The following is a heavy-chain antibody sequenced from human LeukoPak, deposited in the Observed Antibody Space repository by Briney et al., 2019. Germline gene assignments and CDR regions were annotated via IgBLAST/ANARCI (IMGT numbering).Heavy chain of an antibody. D-gene: IGHD5-18*01. CDR2: INHSGST. CDR1: GGSFSGYY. Sequence: SETLSLTCAVYGGSFSGYYWSWIRQPPGKGLEWIGEINHSGSTNYNPSLKSRVTISVDSSKNQFSLKLSSVTAADTAVYYCTGIYSYGYYYYYYYDMDVWGKGTTVTISS. V-gene: IGHV4-34*01. CDR3: TGIYSYGYYYYYYYDMDV. J-gene: IGHJ6*03.